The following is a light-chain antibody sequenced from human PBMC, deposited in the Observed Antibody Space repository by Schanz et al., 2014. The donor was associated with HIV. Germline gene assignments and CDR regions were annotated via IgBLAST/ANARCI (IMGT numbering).Light chain of an antibody. CDR1: AGDVGSYDY. Sequence: QSALTQPRSVSGSPGQSVTISCTGTAGDVGSYDYVSWYQQEPGKAPKLIIYEVNKRPSGVSNRFSGSKSGNTASLTISGLQADDEADYYCCSYSRSGTPHYVFGTGTKLTVL. J-gene: IGLJ1*01. V-gene: IGLV2-11*01. CDR2: EVN. CDR3: CSYSRSGTPHYV.